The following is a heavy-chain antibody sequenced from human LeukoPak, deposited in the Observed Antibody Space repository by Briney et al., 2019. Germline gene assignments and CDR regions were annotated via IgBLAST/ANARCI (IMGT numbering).Heavy chain of an antibody. CDR2: INHSGST. CDR3: ARGPAYCSSTSCYKHYYYYYMDV. D-gene: IGHD2-2*02. CDR1: GFTFSSYW. V-gene: IGHV4-34*01. Sequence: GSLRLSCAASGFTFSSYWMSWVRQPPGKGLEWIGEINHSGSTNYNPSLKSRVTISVDTSKNQFSLKLSSVTAADTAVYYCARGPAYCSSTSCYKHYYYYYMDVWGKGTTVTVSS. J-gene: IGHJ6*03.